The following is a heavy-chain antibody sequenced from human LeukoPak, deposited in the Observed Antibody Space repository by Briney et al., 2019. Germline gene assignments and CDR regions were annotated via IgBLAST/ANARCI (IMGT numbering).Heavy chain of an antibody. V-gene: IGHV1-2*02. CDR1: RGTFSSYA. Sequence: GASVQVTCKASRGTFSSYAISWVRQAPGQGLEWMGWINPDSGDTNIAQKFQGRVSMTRDTSISTAYMELSRLTSDDTAYYYCARVQYYKILTGSFQYWGQGTLVTVSS. CDR2: INPDSGDT. J-gene: IGHJ4*02. CDR3: ARVQYYKILTGSFQY. D-gene: IGHD3-9*01.